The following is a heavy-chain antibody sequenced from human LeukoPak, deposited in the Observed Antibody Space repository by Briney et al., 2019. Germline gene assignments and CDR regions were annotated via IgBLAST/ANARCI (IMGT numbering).Heavy chain of an antibody. Sequence: HPGGSLRLSCAVSGFTFSSYAMSWVRQAPGKGLEWVSGMSGNGGRTYYADPVKCRFATSRDNSKKTTYLQMNSLSAEPPAVYYSAKGQIAVAGYYFDNWGQGTLVTVSS. CDR2: MSGNGGRT. CDR1: GFTFSSYA. CDR3: AKGQIAVAGYYFDN. J-gene: IGHJ4*02. D-gene: IGHD6-19*01. V-gene: IGHV3-23*01.